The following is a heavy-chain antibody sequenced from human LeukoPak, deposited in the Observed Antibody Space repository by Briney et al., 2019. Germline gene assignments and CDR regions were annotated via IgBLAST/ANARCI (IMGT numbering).Heavy chain of an antibody. V-gene: IGHV4-30-2*01. J-gene: IGHJ6*03. CDR2: IYHSGST. CDR3: ARTIVGVTPYYYYYMDV. Sequence: PSETLSLTCTVSGGSISSGDYYWSWIRQPPGKGLEWIGYIYHSGSTYYNPSLESRVTISVDRSKNQFSLKLNSVTAADTAVYYCARTIVGVTPYYYYYMDVWGKGTTVTVSS. D-gene: IGHD1-26*01. CDR1: GGSISSGDYY.